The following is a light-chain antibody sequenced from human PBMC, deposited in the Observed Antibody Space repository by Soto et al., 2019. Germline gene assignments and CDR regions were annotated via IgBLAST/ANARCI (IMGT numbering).Light chain of an antibody. CDR1: SSNIGAGHD. CDR2: GNG. CDR3: CSYAGSYSYA. Sequence: QSVLTQPPSVSGAPGQRVTISCTGSSSNIGAGHDVHWYQHLPGTAPKLLIYGNGNRPSGVPDRFSGSKSGSTASLTISGLQAEDEADYYCCSYAGSYSYAFATGTKVTVL. J-gene: IGLJ1*01. V-gene: IGLV1-40*01.